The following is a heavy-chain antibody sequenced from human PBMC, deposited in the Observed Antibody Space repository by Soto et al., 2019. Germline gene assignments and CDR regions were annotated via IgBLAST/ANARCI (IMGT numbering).Heavy chain of an antibody. CDR3: AKSSRITLVRGVTDY. Sequence: GGSLRLSCAASGFAFSDYAMNWVRQAPGKGLEWVSAISGGAGDTYYADSVKGRFTISRDNSKNTLYLQMKSLRAEDTAIYYCAKSSRITLVRGVTDYWGQGTMVTVYS. D-gene: IGHD3-10*01. J-gene: IGHJ4*02. V-gene: IGHV3-23*01. CDR2: ISGGAGDT. CDR1: GFAFSDYA.